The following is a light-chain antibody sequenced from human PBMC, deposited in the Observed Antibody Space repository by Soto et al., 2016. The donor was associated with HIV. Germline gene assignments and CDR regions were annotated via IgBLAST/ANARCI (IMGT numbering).Light chain of an antibody. CDR1: QSISSW. V-gene: IGKV1-5*03. CDR2: KAS. CDR3: QQYNTYPWT. J-gene: IGKJ1*01. Sequence: DIQMTQSPSTLSASVGARVTITCRASQSISSWLAWYQQKPGKAPKLLIYKASSLESGVPSRFSGSGSGTEFTLTISSLQPDDFGTYYCQQYNTYPWTFGQGTKAEIK.